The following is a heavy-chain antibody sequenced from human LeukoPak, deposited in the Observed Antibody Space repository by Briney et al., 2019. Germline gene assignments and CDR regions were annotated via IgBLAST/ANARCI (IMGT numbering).Heavy chain of an antibody. Sequence: GGSLRLSCAASGFTFSTYGMHWVRHGPGKGLEWVAFIRDDGSNKYYADSVKGRFTISRDNSKNTLSLQMNSLRGEDTAVYYCAKGSGWYHDYWDQGTLVTVSS. J-gene: IGHJ4*02. D-gene: IGHD6-13*01. CDR1: GFTFSTYG. CDR3: AKGSGWYHDY. CDR2: IRDDGSNK. V-gene: IGHV3-30*02.